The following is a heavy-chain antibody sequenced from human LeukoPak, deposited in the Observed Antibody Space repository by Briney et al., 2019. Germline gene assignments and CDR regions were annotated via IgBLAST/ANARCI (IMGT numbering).Heavy chain of an antibody. CDR2: IHPNSGGT. Sequence: ASVKVSCKASGYTFIDYYLHWVRQAPGQGLEWMGWIHPNSGGTNYAQKFQGRVAVTRDTSISTAYMELSSLRSDDTAVYYCARLAAVPGWGQGTLVTVSS. J-gene: IGHJ1*01. D-gene: IGHD6-19*01. CDR3: ARLAAVPG. V-gene: IGHV1-2*02. CDR1: GYTFIDYY.